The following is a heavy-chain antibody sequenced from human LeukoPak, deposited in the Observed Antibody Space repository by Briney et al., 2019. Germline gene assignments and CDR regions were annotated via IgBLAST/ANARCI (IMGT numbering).Heavy chain of an antibody. Sequence: PSETLSLTCTVSGGSISSGGYYWSWIRQPPGKGLEWIGDIYHSGSTHYNPSLKSRVTISVDRSKNQFSLKLSSVTAADTAVYYCARNLLTTVTPGSIWGQGTMVTVSS. J-gene: IGHJ3*02. CDR3: ARNLLTTVTPGSI. CDR1: GGSISSGGYY. V-gene: IGHV4-30-2*01. D-gene: IGHD4-17*01. CDR2: IYHSGST.